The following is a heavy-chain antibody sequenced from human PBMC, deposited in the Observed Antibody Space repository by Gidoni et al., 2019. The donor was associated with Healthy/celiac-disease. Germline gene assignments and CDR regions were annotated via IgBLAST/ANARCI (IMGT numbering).Heavy chain of an antibody. J-gene: IGHJ6*02. CDR3: AGRVDTAMVFHYGMDV. D-gene: IGHD5-18*01. CDR1: GGSISSGSYY. V-gene: IGHV4-61*02. CDR2: IYTSGST. Sequence: QVQLQESGPGLVKPSQTLSLTCTVPGGSISSGSYYWSWIRQPAGKGLEWIGRIYTSGSTNYNPSLKSRVTISVDMSKNQFSLKLSSVTAADTAVYYCAGRVDTAMVFHYGMDVWGQGTTVTVSS.